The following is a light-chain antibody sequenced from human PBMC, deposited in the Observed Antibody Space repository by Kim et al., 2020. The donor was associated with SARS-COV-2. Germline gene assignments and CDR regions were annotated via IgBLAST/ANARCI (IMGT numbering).Light chain of an antibody. CDR1: QSVSSNF. CDR2: SAS. J-gene: IGKJ1*01. CDR3: QQYGTSPET. V-gene: IGKV3-20*01. Sequence: ENVLTQSPDTLSLSPGERATLSCRASQSVSSNFLAWYQHKTGQAPRLLIYSASSRASGIPDRFSGSGSGTDFTLTISTLEPEDFAVYYCQQYGTSPETFGQGTKVDIK.